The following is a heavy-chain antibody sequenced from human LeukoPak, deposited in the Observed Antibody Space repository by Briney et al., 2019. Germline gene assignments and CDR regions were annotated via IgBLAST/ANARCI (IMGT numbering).Heavy chain of an antibody. V-gene: IGHV3-7*04. J-gene: IGHJ4*02. CDR1: GFPFSSCW. CDR2: IKQDGSKK. D-gene: IGHD5-24*01. Sequence: GGSLRLSCVASGFPFSSCWMTWVRQAPGKGLEWVANIKQDGSKKSYMDSVKGRFTISRDNAKNSLYLQMNSLRAEDTAIYYCTRVGYIDEGIDYWGQGTLVTVSS. CDR3: TRVGYIDEGIDY.